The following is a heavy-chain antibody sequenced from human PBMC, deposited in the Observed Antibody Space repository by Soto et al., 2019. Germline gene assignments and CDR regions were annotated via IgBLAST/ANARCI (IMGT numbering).Heavy chain of an antibody. Sequence: EVQLVESGGGLVQPGRSLRLSCAASGFTFDDYAMHWVRQAPGKGLEWVSGISWNSGSIGYADSVKGRFTISRDNAKKSLYVQMKRLRAEDTALYYCANDYPGIAVAGAGSPQTYYYYYYMAVWGKGTTVTVSS. CDR1: GFTFDDYA. V-gene: IGHV3-9*01. CDR2: ISWNSGSI. D-gene: IGHD6-19*01. CDR3: ANDYPGIAVAGAGSPQTYYYYYYMAV. J-gene: IGHJ6*03.